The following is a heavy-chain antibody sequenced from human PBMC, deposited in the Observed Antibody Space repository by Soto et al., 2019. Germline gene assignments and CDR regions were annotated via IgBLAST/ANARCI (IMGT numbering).Heavy chain of an antibody. CDR2: ISAYNGNT. CDR3: ARIPDYGDNYYYYDYMDV. V-gene: IGHV1-18*01. D-gene: IGHD4-17*01. CDR1: GYTFTSYG. Sequence: GASVKVSCKASGYTFTSYGISWVRQAPGQGLEWMGWISAYNGNTNYAQKLQGRVTMTTDTSTSTAYMELRSLRSDDTAVYYCARIPDYGDNYYYYDYMDVWGRGTTVTVSS. J-gene: IGHJ6*03.